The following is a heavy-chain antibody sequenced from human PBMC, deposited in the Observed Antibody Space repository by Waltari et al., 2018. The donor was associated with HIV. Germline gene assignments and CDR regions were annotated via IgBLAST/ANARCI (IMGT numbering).Heavy chain of an antibody. Sequence: QVQLVESGGGVVQPGRSLRLSWAASGLTFSSYGMHWARQAPGKGLEWVAVIWYDGSNKYYADSVKGRFTIFRDNSKNTLYLQMNSLRAEDTAVYYCASERTYYHESSGYPGLDYWGQGTLVTVSS. J-gene: IGHJ4*02. V-gene: IGHV3-33*01. CDR2: IWYDGSNK. CDR3: ASERTYYHESSGYPGLDY. D-gene: IGHD3-22*01. CDR1: GLTFSSYG.